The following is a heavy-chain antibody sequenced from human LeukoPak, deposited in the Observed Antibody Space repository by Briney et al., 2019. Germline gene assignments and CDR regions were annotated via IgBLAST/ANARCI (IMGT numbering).Heavy chain of an antibody. CDR3: ARKVCYGYGIDI. V-gene: IGHV3-53*01. CDR1: GFTVSRND. CDR2: IENGGST. J-gene: IGHJ3*02. D-gene: IGHD4-17*01. Sequence: GGSLRLSCAASGFTVSRNDMSWVRQAPGKGLQWVSIIENGGSTYYAESVKGRLTISRDNSKNTLYLQMNSLRVEDTAVYYCARKVCYGYGIDIWGQGTMVTVSS.